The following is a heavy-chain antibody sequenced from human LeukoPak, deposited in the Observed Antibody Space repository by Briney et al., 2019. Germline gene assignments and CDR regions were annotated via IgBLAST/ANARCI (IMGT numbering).Heavy chain of an antibody. V-gene: IGHV3-30*04. CDR1: GFTFSSYA. J-gene: IGHJ4*02. Sequence: PGRSLRLSCAASGFTFSSYAMHWVRQAPGKGLEWVAVISYDGSNKYYADSVKGRFTISRDNSKNTLYLQMNSLRAEDTAVYYCAREGSSSNGGYYFDYWGQGTLATVSS. CDR3: AREGSSSNGGYYFDY. D-gene: IGHD6-6*01. CDR2: ISYDGSNK.